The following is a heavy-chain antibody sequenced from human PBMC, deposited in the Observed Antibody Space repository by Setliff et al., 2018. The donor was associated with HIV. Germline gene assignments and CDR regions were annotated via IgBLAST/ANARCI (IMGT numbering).Heavy chain of an antibody. D-gene: IGHD1-26*01. CDR1: GGSISSGDYY. V-gene: IGHV4-61*02. J-gene: IGHJ3*02. Sequence: TSETLSLTCTVSGGSISSGDYYWTRIRQPAGKGLQWIGRIHTSGNTNYNPSLKSRVTMSVDTSQNQTSLKLSSVIAADTAVYYCARSRRVGMVGVLDAFDIWGQGTMVTVSS. CDR3: ARSRRVGMVGVLDAFDI. CDR2: IHTSGNT.